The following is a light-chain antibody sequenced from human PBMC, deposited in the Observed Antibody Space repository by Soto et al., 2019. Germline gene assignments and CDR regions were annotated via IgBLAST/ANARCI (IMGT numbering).Light chain of an antibody. J-gene: IGKJ1*01. CDR3: QQCDRSPWT. CDR2: GAS. Sequence: EIVLTQSPGTLSLSPGERATLSCRASQTINSNYLVWFQQKPGQAPRLLIYGASSRATGIPDRFSGSGSGTDFTLTISSPEPEDFAVYYCQQCDRSPWTFGQGTKVDIK. CDR1: QTINSNY. V-gene: IGKV3-20*01.